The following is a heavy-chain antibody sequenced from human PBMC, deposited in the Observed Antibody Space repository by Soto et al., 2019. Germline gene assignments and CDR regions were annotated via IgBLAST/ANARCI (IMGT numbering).Heavy chain of an antibody. CDR2: ISYDGSNK. D-gene: IGHD5-18*01. Sequence: QVQLVESGGGVVQPGRSLRLSCAASRFTFSSYGMHWVRQAPGKGLEWVAVISYDGSNKYYADSVKGRFTISRDNSKNTLYLQMNSLRAEDTAVYYCAKDLGGYSYGVMDVWGKGTTVTVSS. J-gene: IGHJ6*03. CDR3: AKDLGGYSYGVMDV. V-gene: IGHV3-30*18. CDR1: RFTFSSYG.